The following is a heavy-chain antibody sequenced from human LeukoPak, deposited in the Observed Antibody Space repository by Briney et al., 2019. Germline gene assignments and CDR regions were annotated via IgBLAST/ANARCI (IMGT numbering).Heavy chain of an antibody. D-gene: IGHD3-10*01. J-gene: IGHJ4*02. Sequence: SETLSLTCAVYGGSFSGYYWSWIRQPPGKGLEWIGEINHSGSTNYNPSLKSRVTISVDTSKNQFSLKLSSVTAADTAVYYCARLRTRITMVRGAKKSYYFDYWGQGTLVTVSS. CDR1: GGSFSGYY. V-gene: IGHV4-34*01. CDR3: ARLRTRITMVRGAKKSYYFDY. CDR2: INHSGST.